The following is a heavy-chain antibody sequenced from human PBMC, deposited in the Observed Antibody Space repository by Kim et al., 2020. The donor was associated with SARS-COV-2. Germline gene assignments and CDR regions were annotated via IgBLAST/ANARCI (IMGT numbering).Heavy chain of an antibody. D-gene: IGHD1-26*01. Sequence: TYYADSVKGRVTMSSDQSRNTVYLHMDNLRVEDTAVYYCAKGVINSGFDYWGHGTQVTVSS. CDR2: T. CDR3: AKGVINSGFDY. V-gene: IGHV3-23*01. J-gene: IGHJ4*01.